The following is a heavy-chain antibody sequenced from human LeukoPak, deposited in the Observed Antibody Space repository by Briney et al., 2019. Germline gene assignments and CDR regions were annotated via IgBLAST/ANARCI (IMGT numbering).Heavy chain of an antibody. CDR1: GYTFTGYY. J-gene: IGHJ2*01. V-gene: IGHV1-2*02. D-gene: IGHD2-21*02. CDR3: ARVYCGGDCHPNWYFDL. Sequence: ASVKVSCKASGYTFTGYYMHWVRQAPGQGLEWMGWINPNSGGTNYAQKFQGRVTMTRDTSISTAYMELSRLRSDDTAVYYCARVYCGGDCHPNWYFDLWGRGTLVTVSS. CDR2: INPNSGGT.